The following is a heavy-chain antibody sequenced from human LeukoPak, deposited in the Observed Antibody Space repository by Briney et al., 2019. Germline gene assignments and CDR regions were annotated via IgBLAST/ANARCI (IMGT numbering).Heavy chain of an antibody. Sequence: PSETLSLTCAVSGGSISSSNWWSWVRQPPGKGLEWIGEFHHSGSTHYNPSLKSRVTISVDKSKNQFSLDLSSVTAADTALYYCARNGYSGFGFDYWCQGTLVTVSS. V-gene: IGHV4-4*02. J-gene: IGHJ4*02. CDR3: ARNGYSGFGFDY. CDR2: FHHSGST. D-gene: IGHD5-12*01. CDR1: GGSISSSNW.